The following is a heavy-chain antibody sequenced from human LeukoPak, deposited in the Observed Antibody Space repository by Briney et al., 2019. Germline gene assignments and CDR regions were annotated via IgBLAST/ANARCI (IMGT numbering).Heavy chain of an antibody. V-gene: IGHV1-8*03. CDR2: MNPNSGNT. CDR3: ARDVRFGEFDTSDY. D-gene: IGHD3-10*01. CDR1: GYTFTSYD. J-gene: IGHJ4*02. Sequence: APVKVSCKASGYTFTSYDINWVRQATGQGLEWMGWMNPNSGNTGYAQKFQGRVTITRNTSISTAYMELSSLRSEDTAVYYCARDVRFGEFDTSDYWGQGTLVTVSS.